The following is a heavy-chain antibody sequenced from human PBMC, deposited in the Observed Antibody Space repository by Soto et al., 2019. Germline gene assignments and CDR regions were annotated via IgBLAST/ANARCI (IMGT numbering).Heavy chain of an antibody. CDR2: MNPNSGNT. Sequence: ASVKVSCKASGYTFTSYDINWVRQATGQGLEWMGWMNPNSGNTGYAQKFQGRFTISRDNAQNSLFLQMSSLRVEDTAVYYCARSWDSSSWDVWGLGTMVTVSS. D-gene: IGHD6-13*01. CDR3: ARSWDSSSWDV. J-gene: IGHJ3*01. CDR1: GYTFTSYD. V-gene: IGHV1-8*01.